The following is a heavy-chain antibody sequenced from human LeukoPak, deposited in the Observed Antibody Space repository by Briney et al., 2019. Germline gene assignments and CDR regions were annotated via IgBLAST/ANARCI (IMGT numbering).Heavy chain of an antibody. J-gene: IGHJ4*02. CDR3: ARGRPYYGSGSYYNVPFDY. D-gene: IGHD3-10*01. V-gene: IGHV4-4*09. Sequence: PSETLSLTCTVSGGSISSYYWSWIRQPPGKGLEWIGYIYTSGSTNYNPSLKSRVTISVDTSKNQFSLKLSSVTAADTAVYYCARGRPYYGSGSYYNVPFDYWGQGTLVTVSS. CDR1: GGSISSYY. CDR2: IYTSGST.